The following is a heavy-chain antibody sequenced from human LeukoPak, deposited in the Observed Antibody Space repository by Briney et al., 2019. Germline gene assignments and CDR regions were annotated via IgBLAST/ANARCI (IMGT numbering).Heavy chain of an antibody. D-gene: IGHD2-2*01. Sequence: SETLSLTCTVSGGSISSYYWSWIRQPPGKGLEWIGYIYYSGSTNYNPSLKSRVTISVDTSKNQFSLKLSSVTAADTAVYYCARDRFEAGYCSSTSRTRCYYYYMDVWGKGTTVTVSS. CDR1: GGSISSYY. CDR3: ARDRFEAGYCSSTSRTRCYYYYMDV. V-gene: IGHV4-59*01. CDR2: IYYSGST. J-gene: IGHJ6*03.